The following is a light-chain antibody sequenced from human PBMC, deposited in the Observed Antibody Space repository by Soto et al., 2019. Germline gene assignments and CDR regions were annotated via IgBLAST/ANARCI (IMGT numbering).Light chain of an antibody. CDR3: QQSYSTPHT. V-gene: IGKV1-39*01. CDR2: GAS. Sequence: DIQLTKSPSFLPASVGDRVTITCRASQGMSSYLAWYQQKPRKAPEVLIFGASTLQSGVPSRFSGSGSGTDFTLTISSLQPEDFATYYCQQSYSTPHTFGGGTKVDI. CDR1: QGMSSY. J-gene: IGKJ4*01.